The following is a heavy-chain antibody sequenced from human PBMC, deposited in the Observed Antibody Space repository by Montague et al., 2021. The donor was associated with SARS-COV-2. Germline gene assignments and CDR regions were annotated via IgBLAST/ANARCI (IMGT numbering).Heavy chain of an antibody. CDR1: GGSISGHY. CDR2: IYYVGTT. D-gene: IGHD6-19*01. Sequence: SETLSLTCIVSGGSISGHYWSWVRQTPEKGLEWIGYIYYVGTTXXXPSXXXRVTFSVDTSKNQLSLMLTSVTAADTGVYYCARNGGAAVAGLLLGMDIWGQGTTVTVSS. V-gene: IGHV4-59*11. J-gene: IGHJ6*02. CDR3: ARNGGAAVAGLLLGMDI.